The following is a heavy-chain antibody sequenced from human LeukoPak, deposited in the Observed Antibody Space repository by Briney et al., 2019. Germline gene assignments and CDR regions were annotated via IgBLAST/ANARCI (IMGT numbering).Heavy chain of an antibody. J-gene: IGHJ5*02. CDR3: VRAAQAGRDSSTGIKTGNWFNP. V-gene: IGHV1-8*01. CDR1: GYSFTSYD. CDR2: MNPNTGDT. Sequence: ASVKVSCQASGYSFTSYDINWVRQATGQGPEWSGWMNPNTGDTGYAQQLQGRLNLTRITSTSTAYMELTSLRFEDTAIYYCVRAAQAGRDSSTGIKTGNWFNPWGQGSLVTVSS. D-gene: IGHD3-9*01.